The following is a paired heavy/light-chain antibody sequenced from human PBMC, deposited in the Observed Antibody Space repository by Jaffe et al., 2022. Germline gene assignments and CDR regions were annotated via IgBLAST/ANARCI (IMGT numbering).Heavy chain of an antibody. CDR1: GYSISSGYY. CDR3: ARDPGGYGSGSYYRGNWFDP. V-gene: IGHV4-38-2*02. Sequence: QVQLQESGPGLVKPSETLSLTCAVSGYSISSGYYWGWIRQPPGKGLEWIGSIYHSGSTYYNPSLKSRVTISVDTSKNQFSLKLSSVTAADTAVYYCARDPGGYGSGSYYRGNWFDPWGQGTLVTVSS. J-gene: IGHJ5*02. D-gene: IGHD3-10*01. CDR2: IYHSGST.
Light chain of an antibody. CDR1: QSISSY. CDR2: AAS. CDR3: QQSYSTPPF. J-gene: IGKJ4*01. Sequence: DIQMTQSPSSLSASVGDRVTITCRASQSISSYLNWYQQKPGKAPKLLIYAASSLQSGVPSRFSGSGSGTDFTLTISSLQPEDFATYYCQQSYSTPPFFGGGTKVEIK. V-gene: IGKV1-39*01.